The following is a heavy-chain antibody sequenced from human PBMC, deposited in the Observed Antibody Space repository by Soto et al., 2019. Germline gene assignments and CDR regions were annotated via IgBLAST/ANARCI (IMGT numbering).Heavy chain of an antibody. Sequence: ATGPTLVNPTQTLTLTCTFSGFSLSTSGMCVSWICQPPGKALEWLALIEWDDDKYYSTSLKTRLTISKDTAKNQVVLTMTNMAPVDTATYYCARNRRDGYSWGTFDIWGQGTMVT. CDR1: GFSLSTSGMC. CDR2: IEWDDDK. D-gene: IGHD4-4*01. J-gene: IGHJ3*02. V-gene: IGHV2-70*01. CDR3: ARNRRDGYSWGTFDI.